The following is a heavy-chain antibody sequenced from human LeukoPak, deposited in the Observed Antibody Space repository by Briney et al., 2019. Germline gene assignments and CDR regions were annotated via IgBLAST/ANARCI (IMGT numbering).Heavy chain of an antibody. CDR1: GGSFSGYY. CDR2: INHSGST. V-gene: IGHV4-34*01. Sequence: PSETLSLTCAVYGGSFSGYYWSWIRQPPGKGLEWIGEINHSGSTNYSPSLKSRVTISVDTSKNQFSLKLSSVTAADTAVYYCARRVLRFLEWSNDYWGQGTLVTVSS. CDR3: ARRVLRFLEWSNDY. D-gene: IGHD3-3*01. J-gene: IGHJ4*02.